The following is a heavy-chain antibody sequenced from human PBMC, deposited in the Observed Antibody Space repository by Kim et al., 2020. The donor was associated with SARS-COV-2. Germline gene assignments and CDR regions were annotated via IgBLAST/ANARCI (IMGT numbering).Heavy chain of an antibody. J-gene: IGHJ5*02. Sequence: AQKLQGRVTMTTDTSTSTAYMELRSLRSDDTAVYYCARDSYDSSGFFSLTWGQGTLVTVSS. V-gene: IGHV1-18*01. CDR3: ARDSYDSSGFFSLT. D-gene: IGHD3-22*01.